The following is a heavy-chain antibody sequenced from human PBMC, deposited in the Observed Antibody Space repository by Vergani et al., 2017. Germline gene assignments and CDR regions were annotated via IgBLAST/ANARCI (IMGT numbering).Heavy chain of an antibody. V-gene: IGHV4-39*01. Sequence: QLQLQESGPGLVKPSETLSLTCTVSGGSISSSSYYWGWIRQPPGKGLEWIGSIYYSGSTYYNPSLKSRVTISVDTSKNQFSLKLSSVTAADTAVYYCAVTELLLDAFDIWGQGTMVTVSS. J-gene: IGHJ3*02. CDR3: AVTELLLDAFDI. D-gene: IGHD2-15*01. CDR2: IYYSGST. CDR1: GGSISSSSYY.